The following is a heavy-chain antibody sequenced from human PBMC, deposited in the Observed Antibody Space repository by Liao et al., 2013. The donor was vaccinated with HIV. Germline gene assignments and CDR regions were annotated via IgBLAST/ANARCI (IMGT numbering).Heavy chain of an antibody. D-gene: IGHD3-3*01. CDR3: AATGDFWSGYYDRPFDY. J-gene: IGHJ4*02. Sequence: QVQLQESGPGLVKPSETLSLTCTVSGGSISSYYWSWIRQPAGKGLEWIGRIYTSGSTNYNPSLKSRVTISVDTSKNQFSLKLSSVTAADTAVYYCAATGDFWSGYYDRPFDYWGQGTLVTVSS. CDR2: IYTSGST. CDR1: GGSISSYY. V-gene: IGHV4-4*07.